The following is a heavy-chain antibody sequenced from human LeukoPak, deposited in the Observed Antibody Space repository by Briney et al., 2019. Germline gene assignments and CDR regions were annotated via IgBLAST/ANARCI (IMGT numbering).Heavy chain of an antibody. Sequence: PGGSLRLSCAASGFSFSNYWMNWVRQAPGKGLEWVANIKQDGSDKYYVDSVKGRFTISRDNAKNSLYLQMNSLRAEDTAVYYCARIYYYASSTYYSYFDYWGQGTLVTVSS. CDR2: IKQDGSDK. CDR3: ARIYYYASSTYYSYFDY. D-gene: IGHD3-22*01. V-gene: IGHV3-7*01. J-gene: IGHJ4*02. CDR1: GFSFSNYW.